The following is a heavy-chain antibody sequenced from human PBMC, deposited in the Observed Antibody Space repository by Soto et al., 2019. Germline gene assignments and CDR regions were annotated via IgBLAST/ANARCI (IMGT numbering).Heavy chain of an antibody. CDR3: AREWDGDGYNSGWFDP. CDR1: GFTFSSYW. CDR2: INSDGSST. V-gene: IGHV3-74*01. J-gene: IGHJ5*02. Sequence: GGSLRLSCAASGFTFSSYWMHWVRQAPGKGLVWVSRINSDGSSTSYADSVKGRSTISRDNAKNTLYLQMNSLRAEDTAVYYCAREWDGDGYNSGWFDPWGQGTLVTVSS. D-gene: IGHD5-12*01.